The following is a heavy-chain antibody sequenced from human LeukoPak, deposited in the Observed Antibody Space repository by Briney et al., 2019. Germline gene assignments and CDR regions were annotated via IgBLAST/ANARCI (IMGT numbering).Heavy chain of an antibody. J-gene: IGHJ4*02. Sequence: TSETLSLTCTVSGGSISSYYWSWIRQPPGKGLEYIGYIYYTGGTNYNPSLKSRVTISVDMSKNQFSLKLSSVTAADTAVYFCAKYGNSGWVIDNWGQGTLVTVSS. CDR1: GGSISSYY. D-gene: IGHD6-19*01. CDR2: IYYTGGT. V-gene: IGHV4-59*08. CDR3: AKYGNSGWVIDN.